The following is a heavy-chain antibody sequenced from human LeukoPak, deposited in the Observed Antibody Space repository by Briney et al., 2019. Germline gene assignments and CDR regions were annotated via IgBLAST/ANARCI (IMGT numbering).Heavy chain of an antibody. J-gene: IGHJ5*02. D-gene: IGHD2-2*01. Sequence: PGGPLRLSCAASGFIFSDYAMSWVRQAPGKGLEGVSAISGGDVGTFYADSVRGRFTISRDNSNNTLYLQMNSLRAEDTAVYYCAKERSGVVAAASNSWGRGTLVTVSS. CDR1: GFIFSDYA. CDR3: AKERSGVVAAASNS. V-gene: IGHV3-23*01. CDR2: ISGGDVGT.